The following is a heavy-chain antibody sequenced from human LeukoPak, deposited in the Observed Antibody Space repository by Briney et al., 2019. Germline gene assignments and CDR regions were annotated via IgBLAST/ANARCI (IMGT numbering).Heavy chain of an antibody. V-gene: IGHV4-4*07. Sequence: SETLSLTCTDSGGSISSYYWSWIRRPAGKGLEWIGRIYTSGSTNYNPSLKSRVTMSVDTSKNQFSLKLSSVTAADTAVYYCARDTEEMATITRFDPWGQGTLVTVSS. J-gene: IGHJ5*02. CDR3: ARDTEEMATITRFDP. D-gene: IGHD5-24*01. CDR2: IYTSGST. CDR1: GGSISSYY.